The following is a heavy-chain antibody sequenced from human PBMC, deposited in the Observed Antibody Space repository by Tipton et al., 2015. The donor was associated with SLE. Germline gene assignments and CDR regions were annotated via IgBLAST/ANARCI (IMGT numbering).Heavy chain of an antibody. CDR3: ARVDGSGSYYLLDY. CDR1: GGSISSSSYY. CDR2: IYYSGST. D-gene: IGHD3-10*01. V-gene: IGHV4-39*07. J-gene: IGHJ4*02. Sequence: LSLTCTVSGGSISSSSYYWGWIRQPPGKGLEWIGSIYYSGSTYYNPSLKSRVTISVDTSKDQFSLKLSSVTAADTAVYYCARVDGSGSYYLLDYWGQGTLVTVSS.